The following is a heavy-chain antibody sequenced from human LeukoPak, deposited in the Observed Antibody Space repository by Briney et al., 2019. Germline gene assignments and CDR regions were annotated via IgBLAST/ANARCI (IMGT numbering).Heavy chain of an antibody. V-gene: IGHV1-8*01. Sequence: ASVKVSCKASGYTFTSYDINWVRQATGQGLAWMGWMNPNSGNTGYAQKFQGRVTMTRNTSISTAYMELSSLRSEDTAVYYCARGPRVLLWFGELSDDYYYGMDVWGQGTTVTVSS. D-gene: IGHD3-10*01. J-gene: IGHJ6*02. CDR3: ARGPRVLLWFGELSDDYYYGMDV. CDR2: MNPNSGNT. CDR1: GYTFTSYD.